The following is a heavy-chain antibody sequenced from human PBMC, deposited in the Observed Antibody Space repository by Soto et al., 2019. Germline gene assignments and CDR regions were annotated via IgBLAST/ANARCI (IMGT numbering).Heavy chain of an antibody. Sequence: QVQLVQSGSELKKPGASVKVSCKVPESDGITWVRQARGQGLEWMGWINRYNGITNYAYEFQDRVTMTIDTTTRTGYMELWGLRSDDTAVYYCANRGNPLMDVWGQGTTVTVSS. CDR3: ANRGNPLMDV. J-gene: IGHJ6*02. V-gene: IGHV1-18*01. CDR1: ESDG. CDR2: INRYNGIT.